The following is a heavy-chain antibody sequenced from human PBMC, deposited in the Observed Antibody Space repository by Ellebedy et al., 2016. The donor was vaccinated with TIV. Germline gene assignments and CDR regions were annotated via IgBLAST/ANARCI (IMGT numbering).Heavy chain of an antibody. V-gene: IGHV4-34*01. CDR2: INHSGST. CDR1: GGSFSGYY. J-gene: IGHJ3*02. CDR3: ARSVVPAAIAAFDI. D-gene: IGHD2-2*02. Sequence: SETLSLTXAVYGGSFSGYYWSWIRQPPGKGLEWIGEINHSGSTNYNPSLKNRVTISVDTSKNQFSLKLSSVTAADTAVYYCARSVVPAAIAAFDIWGQGTMVTVSS.